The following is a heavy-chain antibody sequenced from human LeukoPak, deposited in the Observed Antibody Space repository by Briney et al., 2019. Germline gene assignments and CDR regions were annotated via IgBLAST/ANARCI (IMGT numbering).Heavy chain of an antibody. J-gene: IGHJ4*02. V-gene: IGHV3-15*01. Sequence: GGSLRLSCAASGFTFSNAWMSWVRQAPGKVLEWVGRIKSKTDGGTTDYAAPVKGRFTISRDDSKNTLYLQMNSLKTEDTAVYYCTTDPAARLLWFGESTEYYFDYWGQGTLVTVSS. CDR2: IKSKTDGGTT. CDR1: GFTFSNAW. CDR3: TTDPAARLLWFGESTEYYFDY. D-gene: IGHD3-10*01.